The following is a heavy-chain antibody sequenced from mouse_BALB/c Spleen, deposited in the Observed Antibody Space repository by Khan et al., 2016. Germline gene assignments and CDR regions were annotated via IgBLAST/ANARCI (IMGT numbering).Heavy chain of an antibody. CDR1: GYSITSGFY. J-gene: IGHJ3*01. CDR3: ARAGDMITWFAY. D-gene: IGHD2-4*01. Sequence: VQLKESGPGLVKPSQSLSLTCSVTGYSITSGFYWTWIRQFPRNKLEWMGYISYGGTSEYNPSLKNRISITRDTSKNHFFLKLNSVTTEDTATYYCARAGDMITWFAYWGQGTLVTVST. CDR2: ISYGGTS. V-gene: IGHV3-6*02.